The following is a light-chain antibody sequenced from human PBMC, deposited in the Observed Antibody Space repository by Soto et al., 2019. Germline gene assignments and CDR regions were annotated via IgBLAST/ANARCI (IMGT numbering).Light chain of an antibody. Sequence: DIQMTQSPSSLSASVGDRVTITCRASQTINSYLNWYQLKPGKAPKLLIYAASTLLSGVPSSFSGSGYGTRFTRTVSSLQPEDFATYYCQQSYSTHLTFGGGTKVESK. CDR3: QQSYSTHLT. J-gene: IGKJ4*01. CDR1: QTINSY. V-gene: IGKV1-39*01. CDR2: AAS.